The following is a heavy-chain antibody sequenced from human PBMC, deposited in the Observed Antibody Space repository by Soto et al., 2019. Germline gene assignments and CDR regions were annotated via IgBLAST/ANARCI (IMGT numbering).Heavy chain of an antibody. CDR1: GDSISNFY. J-gene: IGHJ2*01. CDR3: ARGMGRYVDL. Sequence: QVQLQESGPGLVKPSETLSLTCTVSGDSISNFYWSWIRQPAGKGLESLGRLSSSGRSNYNPSLQSRVAMSLDTSKNQFSLRLTSLTAAETAVYFCARGMGRYVDLWGRGTLVTVFS. V-gene: IGHV4-4*07. CDR2: LSSSGRS. D-gene: IGHD2-8*01.